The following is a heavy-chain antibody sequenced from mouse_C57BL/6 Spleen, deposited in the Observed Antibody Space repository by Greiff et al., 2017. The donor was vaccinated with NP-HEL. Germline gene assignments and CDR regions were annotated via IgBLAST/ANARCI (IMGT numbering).Heavy chain of an antibody. J-gene: IGHJ2*01. Sequence: QVQLQQPGAELVMPGASVKLSCKASGYTFTSYWMHWVKQRPGQGLEWIGEIDPSDSYTNYNQKFKGKSTLTVDKSSSTAYMQLSSLTSEDSAVYDCARGTTVVATDYWGQGTTLTVSS. CDR1: GYTFTSYW. V-gene: IGHV1-69*01. CDR2: IDPSDSYT. D-gene: IGHD1-1*01. CDR3: ARGTTVVATDY.